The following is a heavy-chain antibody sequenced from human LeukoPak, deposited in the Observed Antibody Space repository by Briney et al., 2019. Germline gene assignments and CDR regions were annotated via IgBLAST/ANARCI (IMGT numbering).Heavy chain of an antibody. CDR3: ARVNYDFWSGYYSLLDY. CDR1: GYSISSGYY. CDR2: IYHSGST. J-gene: IGHJ4*02. Sequence: PSETLSLTCTVSGYSISSGYYWGWIRQPPGKGLEWIGSIYHSGSTYYNPSLKSRVTISVDTSKNQFSLKLSSVTAADTAVYYCARVNYDFWSGYYSLLDYWGQGTLSPSPQ. V-gene: IGHV4-38-2*02. D-gene: IGHD3-3*01.